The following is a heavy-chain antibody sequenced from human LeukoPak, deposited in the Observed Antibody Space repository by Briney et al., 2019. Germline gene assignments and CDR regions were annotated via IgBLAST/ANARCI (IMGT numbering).Heavy chain of an antibody. CDR3: AKDYWFGELHDAFDI. D-gene: IGHD3-10*01. J-gene: IGHJ3*02. Sequence: PGGSLRLYCAASGFTFDDYAMHWVRQAPGKGLEWVSGISWNSGSIGYADSVKGRFTISRDNAKNSLYLQMNSLRAEDTALYYCAKDYWFGELHDAFDIWGQGTMVTVSS. V-gene: IGHV3-9*01. CDR2: ISWNSGSI. CDR1: GFTFDDYA.